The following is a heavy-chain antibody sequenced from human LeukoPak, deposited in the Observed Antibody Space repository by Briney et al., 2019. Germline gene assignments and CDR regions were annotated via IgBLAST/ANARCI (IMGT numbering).Heavy chain of an antibody. CDR3: ATTHSGTYYAHFDY. Sequence: ASVKVSCKASGYTFTGYYMHWVRQAPGQGLEWMGWINPDTGGTNYAQNFQGRVTMTRDASISTAYMELSRLTSDDTAAYYCATTHSGTYYAHFDYWGQGTLVTVSS. CDR1: GYTFTGYY. CDR2: INPDTGGT. D-gene: IGHD1-26*01. J-gene: IGHJ4*02. V-gene: IGHV1-2*02.